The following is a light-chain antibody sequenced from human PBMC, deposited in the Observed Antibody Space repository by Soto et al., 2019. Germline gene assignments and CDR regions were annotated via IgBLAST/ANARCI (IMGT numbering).Light chain of an antibody. CDR1: ESLIHSDGSTY. CDR3: MQGTLWPWT. Sequence: DVVMTQSPLSLPVTLGQPASISCRTSESLIHSDGSTYLSWFQQRPGQSPRRLIYEVSDRDSGVPDRFSGSGSGTHFRLKIRRVEAEDVGVYYCMQGTLWPWTFGQGTEVEIK. V-gene: IGKV2-30*02. J-gene: IGKJ1*01. CDR2: EVS.